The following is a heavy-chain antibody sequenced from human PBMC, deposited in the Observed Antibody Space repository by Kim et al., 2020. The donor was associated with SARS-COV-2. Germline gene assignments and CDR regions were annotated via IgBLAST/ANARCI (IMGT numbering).Heavy chain of an antibody. CDR2: MFYGGTT. J-gene: IGHJ3*01. V-gene: IGHV4-59*13. D-gene: IGHD2-8*01. CDR3: ASFPPSNAGAFDA. Sequence: SETLSLTCTVSGRSISTYYWSWIRQPPGKGLECIGYMFYGGTTYYNPSLKSRVTLSVDTSKNQFSLTLTSVTAADTAVYYCASFPPSNAGAFDAWGQVTMVTVSS. CDR1: GRSISTYY.